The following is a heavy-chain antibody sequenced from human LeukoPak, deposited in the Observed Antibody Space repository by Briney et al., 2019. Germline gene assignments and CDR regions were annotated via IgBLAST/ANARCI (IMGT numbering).Heavy chain of an antibody. V-gene: IGHV4/OR15-8*01. CDR1: VGSISSGNW. CDR2: IYHNGTP. CDR3: ATAPILRGEGGEHYKYGMDV. Sequence: TPSETLSLTCGVSVGSISSGNWWSWVRQSPGKGLEWLGEIYHNGTPNYNPSLKSRVTISADTFKNHFSLKLTSVTAADTAVYYCATAPILRGEGGEHYKYGMDVWGQGTTVIVSS. J-gene: IGHJ6*02. D-gene: IGHD2-2*02.